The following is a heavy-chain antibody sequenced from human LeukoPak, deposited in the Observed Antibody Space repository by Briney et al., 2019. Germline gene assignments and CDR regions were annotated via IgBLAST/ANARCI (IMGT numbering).Heavy chain of an antibody. CDR2: ISAYNCNT. Sequence: ASVKVSCKASVYTFTSYGISWVRQAPGQGLEWMGGISAYNCNTNYAQKLQRRVTMTTDTSTRTAYMELRSLRSDDTAVYYCASLAYCGGDCYYPYYYMDVWGKGTTVTLSS. CDR3: ASLAYCGGDCYYPYYYMDV. J-gene: IGHJ6*03. V-gene: IGHV1-18*01. CDR1: VYTFTSYG. D-gene: IGHD2-21*02.